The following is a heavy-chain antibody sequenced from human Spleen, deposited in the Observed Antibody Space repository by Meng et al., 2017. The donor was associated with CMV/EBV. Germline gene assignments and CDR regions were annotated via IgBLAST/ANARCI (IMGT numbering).Heavy chain of an antibody. V-gene: IGHV4-59*01. CDR2: IYYSGST. CDR3: ARSSATGAYYYGMDV. Sequence: SETLSLTCTVSGGSISSYYWSWIRQPPGKGLEWIGYIYYSGSTNYNPSLKSRVTISVDTSKNQFSLKLTSVTAADTAVFYCARSSATGAYYYGMDVWGQGTTVTVSS. J-gene: IGHJ6*02. CDR1: GGSISSYY. D-gene: IGHD1-1*01.